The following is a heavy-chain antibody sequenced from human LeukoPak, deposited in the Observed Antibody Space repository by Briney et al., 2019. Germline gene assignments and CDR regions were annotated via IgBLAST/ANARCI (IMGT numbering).Heavy chain of an antibody. J-gene: IGHJ4*02. D-gene: IGHD6-13*01. CDR3: ARASSSWYGGIDY. CDR2: ISSSSSYI. Sequence: PGGSLRLSCVASGFTFRTYSMNWVRQAPGKGLEWVSSISSSSSYIYYADSVKGRFTISRDNAKNSLYLQMNSLRAEDTAVYYCARASSSWYGGIDYWGQGTLVTVSS. CDR1: GFTFRTYS. V-gene: IGHV3-21*01.